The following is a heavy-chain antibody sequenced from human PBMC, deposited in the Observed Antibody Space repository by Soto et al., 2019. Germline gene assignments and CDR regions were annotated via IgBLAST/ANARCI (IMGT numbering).Heavy chain of an antibody. J-gene: IGHJ6*02. CDR2: IYYSGST. CDR3: ARVPTIFGAVIPYYYYGMDV. Sequence: SETLSLTCTVSGGSISSGGYYWSWIRQHPGKGLEWIGYIYYSGSTYYNPSLKSRVTISVDTSKNQFSLKLSSVTAADTAVYYCARVPTIFGAVIPYYYYGMDVWGQGTTVTVSS. V-gene: IGHV4-31*03. D-gene: IGHD3-3*01. CDR1: GGSISSGGYY.